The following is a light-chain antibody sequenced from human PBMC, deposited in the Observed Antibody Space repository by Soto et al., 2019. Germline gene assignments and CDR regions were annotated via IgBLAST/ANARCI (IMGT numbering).Light chain of an antibody. CDR2: GAS. J-gene: IGKJ4*01. Sequence: EIVMTQSPATLSVSPGERATLSCRASQSVSSNLAWYQQKPGQAPRLLIYGASTRATGIPARFSGSGSGTEFTLTSGSLQSEDFAVYYCQQDNNWPLTFGGGTKVEIK. V-gene: IGKV3-15*01. CDR1: QSVSSN. CDR3: QQDNNWPLT.